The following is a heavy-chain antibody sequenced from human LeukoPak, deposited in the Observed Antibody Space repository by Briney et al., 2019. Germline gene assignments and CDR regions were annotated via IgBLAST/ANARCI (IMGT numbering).Heavy chain of an antibody. D-gene: IGHD6-6*01. J-gene: IGHJ4*02. CDR3: AKGGKYSSSSSLDY. Sequence: GGSLRLSCAASGFTFSSYGMHWVRQAPGKGLEWVAVISYDGSNKYYADSVKGRFTISRDNSKNTLYLQMNSLRAEDTAVYYCAKGGKYSSSSSLDYWGQGTLVTVSS. V-gene: IGHV3-30*18. CDR2: ISYDGSNK. CDR1: GFTFSSYG.